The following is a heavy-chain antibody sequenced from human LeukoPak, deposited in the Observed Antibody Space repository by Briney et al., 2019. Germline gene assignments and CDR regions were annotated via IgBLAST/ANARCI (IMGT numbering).Heavy chain of an antibody. J-gene: IGHJ5*02. V-gene: IGHV4-34*01. CDR1: GGSFSGYY. Sequence: SETLSLTCAVYGGSFSGYYWSWIRQPPGKGLEWIGEINHSGSTNYNLSLKSRVTISVDTSKNQFSLKLSSVTAADTAVYYCARVSRFLEWLLYPSWFDPWGQGTLVTVSS. CDR2: INHSGST. D-gene: IGHD3-3*01. CDR3: ARVSRFLEWLLYPSWFDP.